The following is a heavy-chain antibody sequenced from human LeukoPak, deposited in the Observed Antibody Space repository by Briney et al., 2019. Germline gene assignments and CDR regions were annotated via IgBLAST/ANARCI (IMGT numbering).Heavy chain of an antibody. CDR1: GYTFTGYY. D-gene: IGHD3-3*02. J-gene: IGHJ5*02. V-gene: IGHV1-2*02. Sequence: ASVKVSCKASGYTFTGYYVHWVRQAPGQGLEWMGWVNPNSGGTNYAQKFQGRVTMTRDTSISTAYLELSSLKSDDTAVYYCAREGISGNWFDPWGQGTLVTVSS. CDR3: AREGISGNWFDP. CDR2: VNPNSGGT.